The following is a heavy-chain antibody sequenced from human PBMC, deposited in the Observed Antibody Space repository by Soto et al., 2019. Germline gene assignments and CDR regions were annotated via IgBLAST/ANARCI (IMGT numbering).Heavy chain of an antibody. Sequence: EVQLWESGGDLVQPGGSLRLSCEASGFTFSRHAMSWVRQAPGKGLEWVSAISGSGGSTYYADSVKGRFTISRDNSKNTLYLQMNSLRAEDTAVYYCAKGRTLTGYFDYWGQGTLVTVSS. CDR1: GFTFSRHA. V-gene: IGHV3-23*01. CDR2: ISGSGGST. CDR3: AKGRTLTGYFDY. D-gene: IGHD3-9*01. J-gene: IGHJ4*02.